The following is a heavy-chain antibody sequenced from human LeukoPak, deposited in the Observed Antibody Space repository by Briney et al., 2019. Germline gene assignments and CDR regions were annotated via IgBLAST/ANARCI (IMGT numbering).Heavy chain of an antibody. D-gene: IGHD3-22*01. J-gene: IGHJ5*02. V-gene: IGHV4-59*13. CDR2: VYYSGST. CDR3: ARAPYTSGFYFFDP. Sequence: PSETLSLTCTVSGGSFCSYYWSWIRQPPGKGLEWIGHVYYSGSTTYNPSLKSRVTISVDTSKNQFSLKLSSVTAADTAVYYCARAPYTSGFYFFDPWGQGTLVTVSS. CDR1: GGSFCSYY.